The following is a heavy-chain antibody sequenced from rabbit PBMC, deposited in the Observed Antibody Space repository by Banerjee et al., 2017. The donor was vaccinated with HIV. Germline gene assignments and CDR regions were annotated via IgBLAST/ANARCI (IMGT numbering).Heavy chain of an antibody. J-gene: IGHJ2*01. D-gene: IGHD6-1*01. CDR1: GFDFSSNA. Sequence: QEQLVESGGGLVQPGGSLTLTCTASGFDFSSNAMCWVPQAPGKGLEWIGIIYAGKGSTDYASWAKGRFTISKASSTTVTLQMTSLTAADTATYFCARRDGGYDYGAFDPWGPGTLVTVS. CDR3: ARRDGGYDYGAFDP. V-gene: IGHV1S45*01. CDR2: IYAGKGST.